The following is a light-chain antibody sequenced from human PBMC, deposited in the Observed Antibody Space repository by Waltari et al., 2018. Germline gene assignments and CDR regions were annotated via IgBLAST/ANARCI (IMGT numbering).Light chain of an antibody. V-gene: IGKV3-11*01. CDR3: QQRSNWPPAWT. J-gene: IGKJ1*01. Sequence: PGERATLYCKASQSVSSYLAWYQQKPGQAPRLLIYDASNRATGIPARFSGSGSGTDFTLTISSLGPEDFAVYYCQQRSNWPPAWTFGQGTKVEIK. CDR1: QSVSSY. CDR2: DAS.